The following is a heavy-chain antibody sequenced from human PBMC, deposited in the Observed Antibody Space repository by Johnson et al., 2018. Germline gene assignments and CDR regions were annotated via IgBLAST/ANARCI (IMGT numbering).Heavy chain of an antibody. D-gene: IGHD6-13*01. CDR3: ARDDKQQDGYFQH. J-gene: IGHJ1*01. CDR2: INPNSGGT. Sequence: QVQLVESGAEVKKPGASVKVSCKASGYTFTDYYMHWVRQAPGQGLEWMGWINPNSGGTNYAQKFQGRVTMTRDTSIRIAYMELSRLRSDDTAVYYCARDDKQQDGYFQHWGQGTLVTVSS. V-gene: IGHV1-2*02. CDR1: GYTFTDYY.